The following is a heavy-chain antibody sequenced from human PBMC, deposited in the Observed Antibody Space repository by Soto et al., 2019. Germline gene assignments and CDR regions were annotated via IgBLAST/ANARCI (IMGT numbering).Heavy chain of an antibody. CDR2: ISGSGGST. J-gene: IGHJ4*02. Sequence: PGGSLRLSCAASGFTFSSDAMTWVRQAPGKGLEWVSAISGSGGSTYYADSVKGRFTISRDNSKNTVYLQMNSLRAEDTAVYYCAKTRGWWEQSLEYWGQGALVTVSS. CDR1: GFTFSSDA. V-gene: IGHV3-23*01. D-gene: IGHD2-15*01. CDR3: AKTRGWWEQSLEY.